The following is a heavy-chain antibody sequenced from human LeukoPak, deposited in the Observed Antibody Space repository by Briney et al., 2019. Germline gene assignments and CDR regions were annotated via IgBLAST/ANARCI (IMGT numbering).Heavy chain of an antibody. CDR3: ARAPPYYGSGSYYGDFDY. V-gene: IGHV1-2*02. D-gene: IGHD3-10*01. CDR1: GYTFTGYY. J-gene: IGHJ4*02. Sequence: GASVKVSCKASGYTFTGYYMHWVRQAPGHRLEWMGWINPNSGGTNYAQKFQGRVTMTRDTSISTAYMELSRLRSDDTAVYYCARAPPYYGSGSYYGDFDYWAREPWSPSPQ. CDR2: INPNSGGT.